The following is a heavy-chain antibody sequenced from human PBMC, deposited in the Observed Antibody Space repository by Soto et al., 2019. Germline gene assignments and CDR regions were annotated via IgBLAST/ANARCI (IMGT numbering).Heavy chain of an antibody. V-gene: IGHV3-30*03. CDR2: ISYDGSNK. CDR1: GFTFSSYG. D-gene: IGHD3-22*01. CDR3: ARAYDSSGYYPYWWFDP. Sequence: QVQLVESGGGVVQPGRSLRLSCAASGFTFSSYGMHWVRQAPGKGLEWVAVISYDGSNKYYADSVKGRFTISRDNAKNSLYLQMNSLRAEDTAVYYCARAYDSSGYYPYWWFDPWGQGTLVTVSS. J-gene: IGHJ5*02.